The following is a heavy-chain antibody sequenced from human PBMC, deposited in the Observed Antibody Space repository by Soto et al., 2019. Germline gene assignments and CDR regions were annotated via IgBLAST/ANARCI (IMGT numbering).Heavy chain of an antibody. CDR2: INHSGIT. D-gene: IGHD3-22*01. CDR1: GGSFSGYY. V-gene: IGHV4-34*01. Sequence: SETLSLTSAVYGGSFSGYYWSWIRQAPGKGLEWIGEINHSGITNYNPSLKSRVTISVDTSKNQFSLKLSSVTAADTAVYYCARSSDYYDSSGYYVDSWGQGTPVTVS. J-gene: IGHJ4*02. CDR3: ARSSDYYDSSGYYVDS.